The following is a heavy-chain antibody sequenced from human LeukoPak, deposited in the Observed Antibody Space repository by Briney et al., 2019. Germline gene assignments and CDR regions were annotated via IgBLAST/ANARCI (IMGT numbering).Heavy chain of an antibody. Sequence: GGSLRLSCAASGLTFSSYWMSWVGQAPGKGLEWVANIKQDGSEKNYVDSVKGRFTISRDNAKTSLYLQMNSLRAEDTAVYYCARSLWPEDYWGQGTLVTVSS. CDR1: GLTFSSYW. CDR2: IKQDGSEK. D-gene: IGHD5-18*01. V-gene: IGHV3-7*01. CDR3: ARSLWPEDY. J-gene: IGHJ4*02.